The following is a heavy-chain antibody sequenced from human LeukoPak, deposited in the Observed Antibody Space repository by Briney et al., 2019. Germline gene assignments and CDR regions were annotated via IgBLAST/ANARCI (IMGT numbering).Heavy chain of an antibody. D-gene: IGHD3-10*01. Sequence: GGSLRLSCAASGFTFSSYGMHWVRQAPGKGLEWVAFIRYDGSNKYYADYVKGRFTISRDNSKNTLYLQMNSLRAEDTAVYYCAKIRPTMVRGVTRRDYYYMDVWGKGTTVTVSS. CDR1: GFTFSSYG. V-gene: IGHV3-30*02. CDR3: AKIRPTMVRGVTRRDYYYMDV. CDR2: IRYDGSNK. J-gene: IGHJ6*03.